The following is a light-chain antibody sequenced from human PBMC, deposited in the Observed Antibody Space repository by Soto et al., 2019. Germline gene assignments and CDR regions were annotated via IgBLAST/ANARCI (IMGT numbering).Light chain of an antibody. Sequence: DIQMSHSPSSRSASVLCMVNITFRASQSISSYLNLYQQKPGKAPKLLIYAASSFQSGVPSRFSGSGSGTEFTLTISSLQPDDFATYYCLKYNSYPRKFGQGTKVDI. V-gene: IGKV1-39*01. CDR3: LKYNSYPRK. CDR2: AAS. J-gene: IGKJ1*01. CDR1: QSISSY.